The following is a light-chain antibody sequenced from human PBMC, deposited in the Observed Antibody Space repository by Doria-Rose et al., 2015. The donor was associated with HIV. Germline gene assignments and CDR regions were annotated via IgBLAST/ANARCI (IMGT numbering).Light chain of an antibody. J-gene: IGKJ1*01. V-gene: IGKV3-20*01. Sequence: EIVLTQSPGTLSLPPGERATLSCRASQSFSSTYLAWYQLKPGQAPSLLIYGGSTSATGILDRFSASGSGTDFTLTINRLEPEDFALYYCHQYGTSWTFGQGTKVEI. CDR3: HQYGTSWT. CDR1: QSFSSTY. CDR2: GGS.